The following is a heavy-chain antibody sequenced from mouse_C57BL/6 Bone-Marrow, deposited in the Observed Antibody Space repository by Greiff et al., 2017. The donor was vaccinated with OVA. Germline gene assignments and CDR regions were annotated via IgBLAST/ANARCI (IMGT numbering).Heavy chain of an antibody. CDR2: INPNNGGT. CDR3: ERGDYDYTWFAY. J-gene: IGHJ3*01. V-gene: IGHV1-18*01. Sequence: VQLKQSGPELVKPGASVKIPCKASGYTFTDYNMDWVKQSHGKSLEWIGDINPNNGGTIYNQKFKGKATLTVDKSSSTAYMELRSLTSEDTAVYYWERGDYDYTWFAYWGQGTLVTVSA. D-gene: IGHD2-4*01. CDR1: GYTFTDYN.